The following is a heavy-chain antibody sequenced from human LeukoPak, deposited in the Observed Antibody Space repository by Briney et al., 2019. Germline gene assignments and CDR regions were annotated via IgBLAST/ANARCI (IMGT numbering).Heavy chain of an antibody. CDR1: GFTFDDYG. CDR2: INWNGGST. D-gene: IGHD2/OR15-2a*01. CDR3: ARSGLSRFGF. V-gene: IGHV3-20*04. Sequence: PGGSLRLSCAASGFTFDDYGMSWVRQAPGKGLEWVSGINWNGGSTGYADSVKGRFTISRDNSRNTLYLQMNSLRAEDTAVYYCARSGLSRFGFWGQGTLVTVSS. J-gene: IGHJ4*02.